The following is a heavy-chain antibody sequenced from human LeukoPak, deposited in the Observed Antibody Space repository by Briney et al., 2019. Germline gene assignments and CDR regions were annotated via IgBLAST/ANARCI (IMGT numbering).Heavy chain of an antibody. CDR3: ARRWEGDLDDAFDI. CDR2: IYYSGST. D-gene: IGHD1-26*01. CDR1: GVSISSFY. V-gene: IGHV4-59*04. J-gene: IGHJ3*02. Sequence: SETLSLTCTVSGVSISSFYWSWIRQPPGKGLEWIGYIYYSGSTYYNPSLKSRVTISVDTSKNQFSLKLSSVTAADTAVYYCARRWEGDLDDAFDIWGQGTMVTVSS.